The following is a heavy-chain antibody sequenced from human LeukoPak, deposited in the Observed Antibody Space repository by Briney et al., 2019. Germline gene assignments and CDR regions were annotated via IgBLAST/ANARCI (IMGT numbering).Heavy chain of an antibody. CDR2: ISSSSSHI. J-gene: IGHJ4*02. CDR3: VPDFFDY. Sequence: GRSLRLSCAASGFTFNIYTMNWVRQAPGKGLEWVSSISSSSSHIYYEDSVKGRFTISRDNAQKSLHLQMDSLKAEDTAVYYCVPDFFDYWGQGTLVTVSS. V-gene: IGHV3-21*01. CDR1: GFTFNIYT.